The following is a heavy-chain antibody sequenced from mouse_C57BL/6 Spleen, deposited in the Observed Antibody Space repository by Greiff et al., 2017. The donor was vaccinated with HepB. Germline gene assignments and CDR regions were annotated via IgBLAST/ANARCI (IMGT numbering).Heavy chain of an antibody. D-gene: IGHD1-1*01. Sequence: QVQLKESGAELVKPGASVKISCKASGYAFSSYWMNWVKQRPGKGLEWIGQIYPGDGDTNYNGKFKGKATLTADKSSSTAYMQLSSLTSEDSAVYFCARSDHYGSSWDWYFDVWGTGTTVTVSS. V-gene: IGHV1-80*01. CDR1: GYAFSSYW. CDR3: ARSDHYGSSWDWYFDV. J-gene: IGHJ1*03. CDR2: IYPGDGDT.